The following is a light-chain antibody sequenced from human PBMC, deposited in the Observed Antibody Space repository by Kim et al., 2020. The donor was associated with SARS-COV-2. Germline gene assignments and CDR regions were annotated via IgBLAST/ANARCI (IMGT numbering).Light chain of an antibody. J-gene: IGKJ1*01. Sequence: APVGDRVTITCRASQGISNNLAWYQHKPGKVPTLLIFAASTLQSGVPSRFSGSGSGTDFTLTISSLQPEDFATYYCQKYNSAPWTFGQGTKVDIK. CDR2: AAS. CDR3: QKYNSAPWT. CDR1: QGISNN. V-gene: IGKV1-27*01.